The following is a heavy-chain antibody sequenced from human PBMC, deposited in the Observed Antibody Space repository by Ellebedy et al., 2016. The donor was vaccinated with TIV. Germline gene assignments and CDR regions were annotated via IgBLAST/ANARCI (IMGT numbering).Heavy chain of an antibody. CDR1: GGSISSSSHY. V-gene: IGHV4-39*01. CDR2: IYYTGLT. CDR3: ARQGPSITMVRGVNWFDP. J-gene: IGHJ5*02. Sequence: SETLSLTCSVSGGSISSSSHYWGWIRQPPGKGLEWIGSIYYTGLTYYNPSLKRRVTISVDTSTNQFSLNLNSLTAADTAVYYCARQGPSITMVRGVNWFDPWGQGTLVTVSS. D-gene: IGHD3-10*01.